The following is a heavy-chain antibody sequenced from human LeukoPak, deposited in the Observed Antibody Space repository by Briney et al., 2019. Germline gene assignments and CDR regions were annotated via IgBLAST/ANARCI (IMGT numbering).Heavy chain of an antibody. CDR1: GYTFTGYY. CDR3: ARVIGSGSYAMDY. CDR2: INPNSGGT. Sequence: GASVKDSCKASGYTFTGYYMHWVRQAPGQGLEWMGWINPNSGGTNYAQKFQGRVTMTRDTSISTAYMELRSLRSDDTAVYYCARVIGSGSYAMDYWGQGTLVTVSS. D-gene: IGHD3-10*01. V-gene: IGHV1-2*02. J-gene: IGHJ4*02.